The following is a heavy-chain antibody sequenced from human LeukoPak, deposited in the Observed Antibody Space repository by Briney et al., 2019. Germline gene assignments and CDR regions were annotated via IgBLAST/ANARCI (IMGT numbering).Heavy chain of an antibody. J-gene: IGHJ4*02. D-gene: IGHD1-26*01. CDR1: GFTFSSYG. CDR2: IWYDGSKK. Sequence: PGGSLRLSCAASGFTFSSYGMYWVRQAPGKGLEWVAVIWYDGSKKYYEDSVKGRFTISRDNSKNTLYLQMNSLRAEDTAVYYCARGVFGSYYPFDYWGQGTLVTVSS. CDR3: ARGVFGSYYPFDY. V-gene: IGHV3-33*01.